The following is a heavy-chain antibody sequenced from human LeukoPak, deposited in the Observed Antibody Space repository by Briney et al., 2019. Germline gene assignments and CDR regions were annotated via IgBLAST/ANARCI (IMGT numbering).Heavy chain of an antibody. V-gene: IGHV3-48*03. D-gene: IGHD6-13*01. Sequence: RGSPCASCAASGLFSSSYVMTLVRQAPGRGLEWLSYISSSSSTIRYADSVKGRFTISRDNAKNSLYLEMNSLRTEDTALYYCARAAAGRGPYYELATDIWGPGAPLTVSS. J-gene: IGHJ6*02. CDR3: ARAAAGRGPYYELATDI. CDR2: ISSSSSTI. CDR1: GLFSSSYV.